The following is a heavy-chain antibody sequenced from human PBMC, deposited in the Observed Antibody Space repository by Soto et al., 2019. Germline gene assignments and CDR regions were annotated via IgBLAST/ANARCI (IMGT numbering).Heavy chain of an antibody. V-gene: IGHV4-34*01. CDR1: GGSFSGYY. J-gene: IGHJ4*02. CDR3: ARGMGRWAY. CDR2: INHSGST. Sequence: ETLSLTCAVYGGSFSGYYWSWIRQPPGKGLEWIGEINHSGSTNYNPSLKSRVTISVDTSKNQFSLKLSSVTAADTAVYYCARGMGRWAYWGQGTLVTVSS. D-gene: IGHD3-10*01.